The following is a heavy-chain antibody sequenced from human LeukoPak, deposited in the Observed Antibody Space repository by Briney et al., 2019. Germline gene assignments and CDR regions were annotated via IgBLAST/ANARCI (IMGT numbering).Heavy chain of an antibody. D-gene: IGHD3-10*01. V-gene: IGHV4-34*01. CDR1: GGSFSGYY. CDR2: INHSGST. J-gene: IGHJ3*02. Sequence: PSETLSLTCAVYGGSFSGYYWSWIRQPPGKGLEWIGEINHSGSTNYNPSLKSRVTISVDTSKNQFSLKLSSVTAGDTAVYYCARRGAGSGIIAEAFDIWGQGTMVTVSS. CDR3: ARRGAGSGIIAEAFDI.